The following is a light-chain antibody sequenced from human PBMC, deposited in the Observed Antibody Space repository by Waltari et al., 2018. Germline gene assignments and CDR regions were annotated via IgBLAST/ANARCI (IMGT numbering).Light chain of an antibody. CDR2: GAT. Sequence: EIQMTQSPSSLSASIGDRVIITCRASETVNSDLNWFQQKAGKAPSLLIYGATTLESGGPSRVSGSGSGTEFTLTISSLQPEDFATYICQQSYSNPPWTFGQGTKVEVK. J-gene: IGKJ1*01. CDR3: QQSYSNPPWT. CDR1: ETVNSD. V-gene: IGKV1-39*01.